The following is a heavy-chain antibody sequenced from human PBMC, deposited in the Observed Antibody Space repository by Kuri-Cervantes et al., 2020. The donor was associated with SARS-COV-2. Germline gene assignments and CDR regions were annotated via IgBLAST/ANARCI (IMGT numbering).Heavy chain of an antibody. CDR2: ISSSSSTI. CDR3: AKAHQGRYADAFDI. J-gene: IGHJ3*02. CDR1: GFTFSSYS. D-gene: IGHD2-2*01. V-gene: IGHV3-48*02. Sequence: GESLKISCAASGFTFSSYSMNWVRQAPGKGLEWVSYISSSSSTIYYADSVKGRFTISRDNAKNSLYLQMNSLRDEDTAVYYCAKAHQGRYADAFDIWGQGTMVTVSS.